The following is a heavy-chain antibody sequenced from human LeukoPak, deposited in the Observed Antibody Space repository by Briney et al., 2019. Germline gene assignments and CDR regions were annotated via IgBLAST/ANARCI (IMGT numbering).Heavy chain of an antibody. Sequence: SGGSLRLSCTASGFTFGDYAMSWVRQAPGKGLEWVGFIRSKAYGGTTEYAASVKGRFTISRDDSKSIAYLQMNSLKTEDTAVYYCTRGSTYYYDSSGYYPEYFQHWGQGTLVTVSS. CDR2: IRSKAYGGTT. J-gene: IGHJ1*01. CDR1: GFTFGDYA. V-gene: IGHV3-49*04. CDR3: TRGSTYYYDSSGYYPEYFQH. D-gene: IGHD3-22*01.